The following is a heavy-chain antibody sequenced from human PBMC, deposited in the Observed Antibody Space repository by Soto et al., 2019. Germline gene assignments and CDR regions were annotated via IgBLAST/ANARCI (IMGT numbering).Heavy chain of an antibody. CDR3: AQPDVIWMEVYDYVWGNP. Sequence: EVQLLESGGGLVQPGGSLRLSCAASGFTFSSYAMSWVRQAPGKGLEWVSAISGSGGSTYYADSVKGRFTISRDNSKNTLYLQMNSLRAEDTAVYYCAQPDVIWMEVYDYVWGNPWGQGTLVTVSS. CDR2: ISGSGGST. D-gene: IGHD3-16*01. J-gene: IGHJ5*02. V-gene: IGHV3-23*01. CDR1: GFTFSSYA.